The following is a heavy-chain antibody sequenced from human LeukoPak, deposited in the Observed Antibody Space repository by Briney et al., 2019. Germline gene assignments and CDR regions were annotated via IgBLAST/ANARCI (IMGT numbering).Heavy chain of an antibody. CDR2: IYYTGNT. J-gene: IGHJ4*02. Sequence: PSETLSLTCSVSGDSITGYYWGWIRQPPGKGLEWIGNIYYTGNTYYNSSLKSRVTISLDTSKNQFSLQPNSVTPEDTALYYCAREVTRVTNNFDYWGQGTLVTVSS. CDR1: GDSITGYY. CDR3: AREVTRVTNNFDY. D-gene: IGHD4-17*01. V-gene: IGHV4-39*07.